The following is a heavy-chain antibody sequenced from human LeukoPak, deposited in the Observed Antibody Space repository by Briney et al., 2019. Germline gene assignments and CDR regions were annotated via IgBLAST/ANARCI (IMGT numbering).Heavy chain of an antibody. CDR3: ARARKPLKTGTTS. J-gene: IGHJ4*02. CDR1: GGSFSGYY. CDR2: INHSGST. Sequence: SETLSLTCAVYGGSFSGYYWSWIRQPPGKGLEWIGEINHSGSTNYNSSLKSRVTISVDTSKNQFSLKLSSVTAADTAVYYCARARKPLKTGTTSWGQGTLVTVSS. V-gene: IGHV4-34*01. D-gene: IGHD1-1*01.